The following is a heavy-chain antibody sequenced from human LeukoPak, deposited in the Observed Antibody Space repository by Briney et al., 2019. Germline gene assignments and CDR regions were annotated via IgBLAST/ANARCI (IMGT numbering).Heavy chain of an antibody. J-gene: IGHJ4*02. CDR1: GGSISNYY. D-gene: IGHD5-24*01. V-gene: IGHV4-59*08. Sequence: SETLSLTCTVSGGSISNYYWSWIRQPPGKGLEWIAYIYYSGSTNYNPSLQSRVTISVDTSKNQFSLKLSSVTAADTAVYYCASSTRWLQLRPFDYWGQGTLVTVSS. CDR2: IYYSGST. CDR3: ASSTRWLQLRPFDY.